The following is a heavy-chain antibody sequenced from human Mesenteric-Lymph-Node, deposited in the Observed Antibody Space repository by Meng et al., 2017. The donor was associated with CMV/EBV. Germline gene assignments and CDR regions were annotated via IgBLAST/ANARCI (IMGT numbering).Heavy chain of an antibody. D-gene: IGHD1-26*01. J-gene: IGHJ4*02. CDR1: GDSVSSGSYY. CDR2: IYYSGST. CDR3: ARAEWELLFDY. Sequence: SETLSLTCTVSGDSVSSGSYYWSWIRQPPGKGLEWIGYIYYSGSTNYNPSLKSRVTISVDTSKNQFSLKLSSVTAADTAVYYCARAEWELLFDYWGQGTLVTVSS. V-gene: IGHV4-61*01.